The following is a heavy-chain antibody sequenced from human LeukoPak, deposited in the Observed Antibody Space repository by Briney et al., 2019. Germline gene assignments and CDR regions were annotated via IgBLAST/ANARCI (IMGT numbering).Heavy chain of an antibody. CDR1: GFPLSNYW. D-gene: IGHD4-23*01. V-gene: IGHV3-7*01. CDR3: ARDRGYSTFGY. CDR2: MKEDGGEI. J-gene: IGHJ4*02. Sequence: GWSLRLSRAASGFPLSNYWMSWVRQAPGKGLDWVANMKEDGGEINNVDSVKGRFTISRDNSKNSLFLQMNSLRVDDTAVYYCARDRGYSTFGYWGQGTLVTVSS.